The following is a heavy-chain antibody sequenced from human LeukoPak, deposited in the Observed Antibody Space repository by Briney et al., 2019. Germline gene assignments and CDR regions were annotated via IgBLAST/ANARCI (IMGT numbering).Heavy chain of an antibody. CDR2: IRYDGSNK. CDR3: ARVLRDLGYCSSTSCPLDY. CDR1: GFTFSSYV. Sequence: GGSLRLSCAASGFTFSSYVMHWVRQAPGKGLEWVAFIRYDGSNKYYADSVKGRFTISRDNAKNSLYLQMNSLRAEDTAVYYCARVLRDLGYCSSTSCPLDYWGQGTLVTVSS. D-gene: IGHD2-2*01. J-gene: IGHJ4*02. V-gene: IGHV3-30*02.